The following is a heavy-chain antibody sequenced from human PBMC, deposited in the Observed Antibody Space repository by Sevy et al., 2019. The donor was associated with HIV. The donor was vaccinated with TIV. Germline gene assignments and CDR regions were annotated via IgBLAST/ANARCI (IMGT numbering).Heavy chain of an antibody. CDR1: XXXXXXXGXX. Sequence: TLXLXCXVXXXXXXXXGXXXXWIRXXXXKGLXXXGYXXXXGSTYYNPSLKSRVTISVDTSKNQFSLKLSSVTAADTXXYYCARSDIVVXPAAQXXXXXXXXXWGQGTTVTVSS. CDR3: ARSDIVVXPAAQXXXXXXXXX. D-gene: IGHD2-2*01. J-gene: IGHJ6*02. CDR2: XXXXGST. V-gene: IGHV4-31*03.